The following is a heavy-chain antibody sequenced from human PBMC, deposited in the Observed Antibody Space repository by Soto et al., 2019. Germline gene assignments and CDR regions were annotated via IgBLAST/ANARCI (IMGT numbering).Heavy chain of an antibody. CDR3: AKSHNYYDSSGSTPY. CDR2: ISGSGGST. CDR1: GFTFSSYA. D-gene: IGHD3-22*01. V-gene: IGHV3-23*01. Sequence: GGSLRLSCAASGFTFSSYAMSWVRQAPGKGLERVSAISGSGGSTYYADSVKGRFTISRDNSKNMLYLQMNSLRDEDTAVHYCAKSHNYYDSSGSTPYWGQGT. J-gene: IGHJ4*02.